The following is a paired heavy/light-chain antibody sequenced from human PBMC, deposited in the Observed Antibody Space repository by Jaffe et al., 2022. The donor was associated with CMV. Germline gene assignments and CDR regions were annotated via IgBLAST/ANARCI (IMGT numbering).Heavy chain of an antibody. CDR1: GGSVSSGSYY. J-gene: IGHJ6*02. CDR2: IHYRGSP. CDR3: AREAGEVTGDQSYYSYGMDV. D-gene: IGHD7-27*01. Sequence: QVQLQESGPGLVKPSETLSLTCSVSGGSVSSGSYYWSWIRQPPGKGLEWIANIHYRGSPNYSPSLKSRVSISVETSKNQFSLKLTSVTAADTAVYYCAREAGEVTGDQSYYSYGMDVWGQGTTVTVSS. V-gene: IGHV4-61*01.
Light chain of an antibody. Sequence: DIVMTQSPDSLAVSQGVRATINCKSSQSVLYSSNNKNYLAWYQQKPGQPPKLLIYWASTRESGVPDRFSGSGSGTDFTLTITSLQAEDVAVYYCQQYYSIPYTFGQGTKLAIE. J-gene: IGKJ2*01. CDR3: QQYYSIPYT. V-gene: IGKV4-1*01. CDR2: WAS. CDR1: QSVLYSSNNKNY.